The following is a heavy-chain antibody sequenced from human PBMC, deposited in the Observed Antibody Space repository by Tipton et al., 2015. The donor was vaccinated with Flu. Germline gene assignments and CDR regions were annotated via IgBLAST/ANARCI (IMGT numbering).Heavy chain of an antibody. CDR1: GFTFSSYE. CDR3: ARGTSGHIVVVTAIQLDY. Sequence: SLRLSCAASGFTFSSYEMNWVRQAPGKGLEWVSYISSSGSTIYYADSVKGRFTISRDNAKNSLYLQMNSLRAEDTAVYYCARGTSGHIVVVTAIQLDYWGQGTLVTVSS. CDR2: ISSSGSTI. D-gene: IGHD2-21*02. J-gene: IGHJ4*02. V-gene: IGHV3-48*03.